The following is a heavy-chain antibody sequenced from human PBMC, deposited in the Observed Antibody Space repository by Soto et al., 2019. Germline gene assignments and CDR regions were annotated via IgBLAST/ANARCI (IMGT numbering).Heavy chain of an antibody. CDR1: GFTFSSYG. V-gene: IGHV3-30*18. J-gene: IGHJ4*02. Sequence: QVQLVESGGGVVQPGRSLRLSCAASGFTFSSYGMHWVRQAPGKGLEWVAVISYDGSNKYYADSVKGRVTISRDNSKNTLYLQMNSLRAVDTAVYYCAKFVGDGDYNDYWGQGTLVTVSS. D-gene: IGHD4-17*01. CDR3: AKFVGDGDYNDY. CDR2: ISYDGSNK.